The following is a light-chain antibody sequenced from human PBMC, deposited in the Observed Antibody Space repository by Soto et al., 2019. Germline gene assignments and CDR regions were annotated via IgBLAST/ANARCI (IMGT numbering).Light chain of an antibody. CDR1: QSINSE. CDR2: GAS. J-gene: IGKJ2*01. CDR3: QHGHNWPLT. Sequence: EIVMTQSPATLSLSPGERAALSCRASQSINSELAWYQQKPGQPPRLLIYGASTRATGVPARFTGIESGSEFTLTISGLQSEDFAVYYCQHGHNWPLTFGQGTRLEI. V-gene: IGKV3-15*01.